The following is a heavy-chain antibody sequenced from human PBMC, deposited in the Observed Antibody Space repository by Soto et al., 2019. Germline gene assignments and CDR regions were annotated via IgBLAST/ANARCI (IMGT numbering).Heavy chain of an antibody. V-gene: IGHV3-30-3*01. J-gene: IGHJ4*02. CDR3: ARGEGYSSSWYGGGY. Sequence: LRLSCAASGFTFSSYAMHWVRQAPGKGLEWVAVISYDGSNKYYADSVKGRFTISRENSKNTLYLQMNSLRAEDTAVYYCARGEGYSSSWYGGGYCGQGTLVTV. CDR2: ISYDGSNK. CDR1: GFTFSSYA. D-gene: IGHD6-13*01.